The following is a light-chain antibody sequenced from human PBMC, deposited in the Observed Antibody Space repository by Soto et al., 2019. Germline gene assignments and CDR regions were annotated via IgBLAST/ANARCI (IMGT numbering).Light chain of an antibody. V-gene: IGKV3-20*01. CDR3: QQFGSSIPHT. CDR2: GAS. Sequence: EIVMTQSPGTLSLSPGERATISCRASQVIGSRYLAWYHQKSGQAPRLLIYGASSRATGIPDRFSGSGSGTDFTLTISRLGPEDFGAYYCQQFGSSIPHTFGQGTKLEIK. J-gene: IGKJ2*01. CDR1: QVIGSRY.